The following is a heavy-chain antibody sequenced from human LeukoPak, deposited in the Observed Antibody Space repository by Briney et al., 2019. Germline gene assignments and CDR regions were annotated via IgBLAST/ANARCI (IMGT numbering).Heavy chain of an antibody. CDR3: ARRSGSLLFDY. J-gene: IGHJ4*02. CDR2: IYTSGST. Sequence: MASETLPLTCTVSGGSISSYYWSWIRQPPGKGLEWIGYIYTSGSTNYNPSLKSRVTISVDTSKNQFSQKLSSVTAADTAVYYCARRSGSLLFDYWGQGTLVTVSS. D-gene: IGHD1-26*01. CDR1: GGSISSYY. V-gene: IGHV4-4*09.